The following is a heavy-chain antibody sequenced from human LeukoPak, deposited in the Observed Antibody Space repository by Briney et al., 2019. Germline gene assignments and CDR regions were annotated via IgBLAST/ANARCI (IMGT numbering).Heavy chain of an antibody. D-gene: IGHD6-19*01. CDR2: INAGNGNT. J-gene: IGHJ4*02. CDR3: AREGTIAVAGTWGY. Sequence: ASVNVSCKASGYTFTSYAMHWVRQAPGQRLEWMGWINAGNGNTKYSQKFQGRVTITRDTSASTAYVELSSLRSEDTAVYYCAREGTIAVAGTWGYWGQGTLVTVSS. V-gene: IGHV1-3*01. CDR1: GYTFTSYA.